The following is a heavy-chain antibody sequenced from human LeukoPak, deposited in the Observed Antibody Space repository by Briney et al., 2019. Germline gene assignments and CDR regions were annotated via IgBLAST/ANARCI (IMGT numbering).Heavy chain of an antibody. CDR2: IKSKTDGGTT. CDR1: GFTFSNAW. Sequence: PGGSLRLSCAASGFTFSNAWMSWVRQAPGKGLEWVGRIKSKTDGGTTDYAAPVKGRFTISRDDSKNTLYLQMNSLKTEDTAVYYCTTFITMVRGVTDCWGQGTLVTVSS. J-gene: IGHJ4*02. D-gene: IGHD3-10*01. V-gene: IGHV3-15*01. CDR3: TTFITMVRGVTDC.